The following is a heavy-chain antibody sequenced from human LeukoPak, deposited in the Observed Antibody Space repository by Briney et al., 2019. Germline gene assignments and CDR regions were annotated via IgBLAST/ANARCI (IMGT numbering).Heavy chain of an antibody. Sequence: SETLSLTCTVSGGSISTGGYYWSWIRQHPGKGLEWIGNIYYSGSTYYSPSLKSRVTMSVDTSKNQLSLTLISVTAADTAVYFCARAAPNYYDSSGSLRNPYFDYWGQGTLVTVSS. CDR2: IYYSGST. J-gene: IGHJ4*02. D-gene: IGHD3-22*01. CDR1: GGSISTGGYY. V-gene: IGHV4-31*03. CDR3: ARAAPNYYDSSGSLRNPYFDY.